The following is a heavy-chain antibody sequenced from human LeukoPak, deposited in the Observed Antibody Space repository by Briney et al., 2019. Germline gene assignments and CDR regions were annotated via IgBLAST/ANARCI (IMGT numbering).Heavy chain of an antibody. V-gene: IGHV3-23*01. D-gene: IGHD3-10*01. CDR3: ARAYYYDSGSYYGHFDY. CDR1: GFTFNDYY. J-gene: IGHJ4*02. Sequence: GGSLRLSCAAPGFTFNDYYMTWIRQAPGKGLEWVSTISGSGDATYYADSVKGRFTISRDNSKSTLYLQMNSLRAEDTASYYCARAYYYDSGSYYGHFDYWGRGTLVTVSS. CDR2: ISGSGDAT.